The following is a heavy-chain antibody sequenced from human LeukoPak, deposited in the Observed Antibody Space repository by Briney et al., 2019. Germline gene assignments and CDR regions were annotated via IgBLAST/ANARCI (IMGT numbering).Heavy chain of an antibody. CDR3: AKEGSGSYSGYAFDI. CDR2: ISGSGGST. Sequence: GGSLRLSCAASGFTFSSYAMGWVRQAPGKGLEWVSAISGSGGSTYYADPVKGRFTISRDNSKNTLYLQMNSLRAEDTAVYYCAKEGSGSYSGYAFDIWGQGTMVTVSS. D-gene: IGHD1-26*01. V-gene: IGHV3-23*01. J-gene: IGHJ3*02. CDR1: GFTFSSYA.